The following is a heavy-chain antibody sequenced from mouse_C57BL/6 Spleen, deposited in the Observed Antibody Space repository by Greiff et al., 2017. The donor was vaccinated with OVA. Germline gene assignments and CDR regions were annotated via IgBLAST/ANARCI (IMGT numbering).Heavy chain of an antibody. Sequence: EVQWVESGGGLVKPGGSLKLSCAASGFTFSDYGMHWVRQAPEKGLEWVAYISSGSSTIYYADTVKGRFTISRDNAKNTLFLQMTSLRSEDTAMYYCARDITTVVATPYYFDYWGQGTTLTVSS. D-gene: IGHD1-1*01. J-gene: IGHJ2*01. CDR2: ISSGSSTI. CDR1: GFTFSDYG. V-gene: IGHV5-17*01. CDR3: ARDITTVVATPYYFDY.